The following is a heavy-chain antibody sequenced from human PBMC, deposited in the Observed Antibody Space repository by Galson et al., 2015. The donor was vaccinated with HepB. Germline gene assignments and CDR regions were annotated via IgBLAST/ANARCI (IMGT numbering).Heavy chain of an antibody. CDR3: AKAAGWFDP. V-gene: IGHV3-11*01. Sequence: FLRLSCAVPEFSYSDFYMTWIRQAPGKGLEWVCYISGSGTTTNYAASVKGRFTVSRDNTKKSLYLQMNSLRAEETAMYYCAKAAGWFDPLGQGILVTVSS. CDR1: EFSYSDFY. CDR2: ISGSGTTT. J-gene: IGHJ5*02.